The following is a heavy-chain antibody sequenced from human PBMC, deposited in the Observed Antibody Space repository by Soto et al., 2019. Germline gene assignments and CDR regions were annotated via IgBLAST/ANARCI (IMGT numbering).Heavy chain of an antibody. CDR1: GFTFSNYA. CDR3: AKAYSESQLSGFDY. Sequence: GGSLRLSCAASGFTFSNYAMSWVRQAPGKGLEWVSGISDSGGSTYYADSVKGRLSISRDNSKNTLYLQMNSLRAEDTAVYYCAKAYSESQLSGFDYWGQGTLVTVSS. J-gene: IGHJ4*02. CDR2: ISDSGGST. D-gene: IGHD1-26*01. V-gene: IGHV3-23*01.